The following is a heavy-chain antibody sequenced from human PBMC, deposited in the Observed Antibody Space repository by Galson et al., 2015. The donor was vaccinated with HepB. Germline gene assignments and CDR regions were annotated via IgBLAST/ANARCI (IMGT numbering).Heavy chain of an antibody. CDR1: GGTFSTYV. D-gene: IGHD2-21*02. J-gene: IGHJ6*02. Sequence: SVKVSCKASGGTFSTYVINWVRQAPGQGLEWMGGIIPIFGTTSYAQKFQGRVTISADESTSTAYMELSSLRSDDTALYYCARGPPSRSGCYSSRYCHHGLDVWGQETTVTVSS. CDR2: IIPIFGTT. V-gene: IGHV1-69*13. CDR3: ARGPPSRSGCYSSRYCHHGLDV.